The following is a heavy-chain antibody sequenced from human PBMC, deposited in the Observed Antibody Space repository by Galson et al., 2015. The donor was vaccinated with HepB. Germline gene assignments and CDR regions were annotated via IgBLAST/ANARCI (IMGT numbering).Heavy chain of an antibody. J-gene: IGHJ4*02. CDR1: GFTVSSYW. Sequence: SLRLSCAASGFTVSSYWMSWVRQAPGKGLEWVANIKQDGSNKYYADSVKGRFTISRDNSKNTLYLQMNSLRAEDTAVYYCARPDSSGYYVYFDYWGQGTLVTVSS. D-gene: IGHD3-22*01. CDR2: IKQDGSNK. CDR3: ARPDSSGYYVYFDY. V-gene: IGHV3-7*01.